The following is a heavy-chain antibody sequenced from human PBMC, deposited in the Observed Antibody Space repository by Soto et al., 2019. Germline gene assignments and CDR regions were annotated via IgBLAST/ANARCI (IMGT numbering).Heavy chain of an antibody. V-gene: IGHV2-5*02. CDR1: GFSLNTGGLG. D-gene: IGHD2-21*02. CDR3: VHSRCGGDCLQSYSSHYYYGMDV. CDR2: IYWDNDK. J-gene: IGHJ6*02. Sequence: QITLKESGPPLVKPTQTLTLTCTFSGFSLNTGGLGVGWIRQPPGKALEWLALIYWDNDKRYSPSLKSRLTITNDTSKNQVVLTMTNMDPVDAATYYCVHSRCGGDCLQSYSSHYYYGMDVWGQGTTVTVSS.